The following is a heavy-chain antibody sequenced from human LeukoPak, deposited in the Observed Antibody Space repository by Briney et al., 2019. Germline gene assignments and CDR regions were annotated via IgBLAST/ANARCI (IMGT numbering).Heavy chain of an antibody. V-gene: IGHV3-30*04. D-gene: IGHD2/OR15-2a*01. CDR1: GFTFSSYA. Sequence: GGSLRLSCAASGFTFSSYAMHWVRQAPGKGLEWVAVISYDGSNKYYADSVKGRFTISRDNSKNTLYLQMNSLRAEDTAVYYCARARYLDIWGQGTMVTVSS. J-gene: IGHJ3*02. CDR2: ISYDGSNK. CDR3: ARARYLDI.